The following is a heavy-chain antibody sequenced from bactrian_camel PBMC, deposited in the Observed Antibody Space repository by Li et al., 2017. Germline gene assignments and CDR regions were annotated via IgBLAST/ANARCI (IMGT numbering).Heavy chain of an antibody. CDR1: GHSRGSNC. CDR2: IRRGGGET. D-gene: IGHD2*01. CDR3: AANTRYSGSWCSRIWESEYAY. V-gene: IGHV3S32*01. Sequence: VQLVESGGGSVQAGGSLRLSCKVSGHSRGSNCVGWYRLPPGRAPAEREGIAAIRRGGGETWYAASVKGRFTISKDSAKNTLYLQMNSLKPEDSAMYYCAANTRYSGSWCSRIWESEYAYWGQGTQVTVS. J-gene: IGHJ4*01.